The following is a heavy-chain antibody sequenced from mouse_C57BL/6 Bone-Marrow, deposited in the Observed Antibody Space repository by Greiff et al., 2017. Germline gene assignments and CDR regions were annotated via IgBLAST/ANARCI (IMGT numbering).Heavy chain of an antibody. CDR3: ARLGDGYSWAFDV. J-gene: IGHJ1*03. CDR1: GFTFSSYG. V-gene: IGHV5-6*01. Sequence: EVKLVESGGDLVKPGGSLKLSCAASGFTFSSYGMSWVRQTPDKRLEWVATISSGGSYTYYPDSVKGRFTISRDNAKNTLYLQMSSLKSEDTAMYYCARLGDGYSWAFDVWGTGTTVTVSS. D-gene: IGHD2-3*01. CDR2: ISSGGSYT.